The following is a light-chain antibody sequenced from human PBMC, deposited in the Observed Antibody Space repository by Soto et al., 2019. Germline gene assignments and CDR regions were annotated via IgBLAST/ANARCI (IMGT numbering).Light chain of an antibody. CDR2: EVS. V-gene: IGLV2-14*03. J-gene: IGLJ2*01. Sequence: SVLTQPASVSGSPGQSITISCTGTSSDVGNYDYVSWYQQHPGKAPKLMIYEVSTRPSGVSIRFSGSKSGNAASLTISGLQAEDEADYYCTSHTTSSAVLFGGGTKLTVL. CDR1: SSDVGNYDY. CDR3: TSHTTSSAVL.